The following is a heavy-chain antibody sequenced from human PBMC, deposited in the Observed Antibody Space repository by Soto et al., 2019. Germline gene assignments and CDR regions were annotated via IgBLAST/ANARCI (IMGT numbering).Heavy chain of an antibody. Sequence: EVQLVESGGGLVHHGGSLRLSCEASGFAFGSSWMTWVRQAPGKGLEWVANIRKDGSARSYSDSVTGRFTISRDNAKNSLYLQMDSLRAEDTGLYFCARDVSPGSSSLYLDAFDIWGQGTMVTVSS. D-gene: IGHD6-13*01. J-gene: IGHJ3*02. V-gene: IGHV3-7*05. CDR2: IRKDGSAR. CDR3: ARDVSPGSSSLYLDAFDI. CDR1: GFAFGSSW.